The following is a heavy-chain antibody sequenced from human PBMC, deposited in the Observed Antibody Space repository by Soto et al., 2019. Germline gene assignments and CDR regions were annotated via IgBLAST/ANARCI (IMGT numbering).Heavy chain of an antibody. D-gene: IGHD2-2*01. CDR1: GYTFTSYG. J-gene: IGHJ6*03. V-gene: IGHV1-18*01. CDR3: ASGIVVPAATYYYYYYMDV. Sequence: QVQLVQSGAEVKKPGASVKVSCKASGYTFTSYGIIWVRQAPGQGLEWMGWISAYNGNTNYAQKLQGRVTMTTDTSTSTAYIELRSLRSDDTAVYYCASGIVVPAATYYYYYYMDVWGKGTTVTVSS. CDR2: ISAYNGNT.